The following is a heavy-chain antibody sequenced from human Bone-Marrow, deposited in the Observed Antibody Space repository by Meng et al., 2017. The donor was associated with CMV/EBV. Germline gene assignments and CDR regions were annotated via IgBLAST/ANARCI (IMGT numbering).Heavy chain of an antibody. CDR3: ARDEAPLDIVVVPAAIGGGGYYYGMDV. Sequence: SVKVSCKASGGTFSSYAISWVRQAPGQGLEWMGGIIPIFGTANYAQKFQGRVTITTDESTSTAYMELSSLRSEDTAVYYGARDEAPLDIVVVPAAIGGGGYYYGMDVWGQGTTVTVSS. J-gene: IGHJ6*02. V-gene: IGHV1-69*05. CDR2: IIPIFGTA. CDR1: GGTFSSYA. D-gene: IGHD2-2*02.